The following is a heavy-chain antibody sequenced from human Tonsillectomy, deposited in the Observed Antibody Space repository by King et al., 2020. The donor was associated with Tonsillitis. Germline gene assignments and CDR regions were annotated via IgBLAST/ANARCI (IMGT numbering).Heavy chain of an antibody. CDR3: ASDQLYNSGIDY. D-gene: IGHD1-1*01. CDR2: IYTSGST. V-gene: IGHV4-61*02. Sequence: QLQESGPGLVKPSQTLSLTCTVSGGSISSGSYYWSWIRQPAGKGLEWIGRIYTSGSTNYNPSLKSRVTMSVDTSKNQFSLKLSSVTAADTAVYYCASDQLYNSGIDYWGQGTLVTVSS. J-gene: IGHJ4*02. CDR1: GGSISSGSYY.